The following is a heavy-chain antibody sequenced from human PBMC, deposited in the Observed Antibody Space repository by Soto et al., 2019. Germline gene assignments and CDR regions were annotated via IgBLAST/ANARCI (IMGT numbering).Heavy chain of an antibody. CDR1: GFTFSSYA. D-gene: IGHD2-15*01. Sequence: GGSLRLSCAASGFTFSSYAMSWVRQAPGKGLEWVSAISGSGGSTYYADSVKGRFTISGENSKNTLFLQMNSLRAEDTAVYYCAKDRYCSGGSCEDRWFDPWGQGTLVTVSS. CDR2: ISGSGGST. V-gene: IGHV3-23*01. J-gene: IGHJ5*02. CDR3: AKDRYCSGGSCEDRWFDP.